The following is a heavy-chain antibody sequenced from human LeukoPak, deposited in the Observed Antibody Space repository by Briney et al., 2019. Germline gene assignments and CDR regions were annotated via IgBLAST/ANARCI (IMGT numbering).Heavy chain of an antibody. CDR1: GGSISSYY. Sequence: PSETLSLTCTASGGSISSYYWSWIRQPPGKGLEWIGYIYYSGSTNYNPSLKSRVTISVDTSKKQFSLKLSSVTAADTAVYYCARGLGSEQTCQVDYWGQGTLVTVSS. CDR3: ARGLGSEQTCQVDY. V-gene: IGHV4-59*12. J-gene: IGHJ4*02. D-gene: IGHD1-26*01. CDR2: IYYSGST.